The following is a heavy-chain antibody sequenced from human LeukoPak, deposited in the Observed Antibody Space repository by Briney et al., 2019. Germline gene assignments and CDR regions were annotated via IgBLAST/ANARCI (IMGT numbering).Heavy chain of an antibody. CDR3: ARQRCRGSNCNWFDP. D-gene: IGHD5-12*01. Sequence: SETLSLTCTVSGGSISSSSYYWGWIRQPPGKGLEWIGSIYYSGSTYYNPSLKSRVTISVDTSKNQFSLKLSSVTAADTAVYYCARQRCRGSNCNWFDPWGQGTLVTVSS. J-gene: IGHJ5*02. CDR2: IYYSGST. V-gene: IGHV4-39*01. CDR1: GGSISSSSYY.